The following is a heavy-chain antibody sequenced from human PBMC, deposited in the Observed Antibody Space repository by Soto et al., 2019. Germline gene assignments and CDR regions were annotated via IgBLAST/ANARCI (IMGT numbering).Heavy chain of an antibody. CDR2: ISYDGSNK. Sequence: GGSLRLSCAASGFTFSSYGMHWVRQAPGKGLEWVAFISYDGSNKNYADTVKGRFTISRDNSKNTLYLQMNSLRAEDTAVYYCAKDWTRTGTTGPFDYWGQGTLVTVSS. J-gene: IGHJ4*02. V-gene: IGHV3-30*18. CDR1: GFTFSSYG. D-gene: IGHD1-7*01. CDR3: AKDWTRTGTTGPFDY.